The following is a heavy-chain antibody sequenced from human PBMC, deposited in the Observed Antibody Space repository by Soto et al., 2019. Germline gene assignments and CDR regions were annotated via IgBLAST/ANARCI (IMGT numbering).Heavy chain of an antibody. Sequence: PGESLKISCQGSGYSFPDHCIGWVLQMPWKGLEWMGIIFPADYDIKYSPTFQGQVAISADRSIKTAYLQWSSLKASDTAMYYCARVDPNGGTSSNYFDFWGPGTLVTVSS. V-gene: IGHV5-51*01. CDR1: GYSFPDHC. D-gene: IGHD2-15*01. CDR2: IFPADYDI. CDR3: ARVDPNGGTSSNYFDF. J-gene: IGHJ4*02.